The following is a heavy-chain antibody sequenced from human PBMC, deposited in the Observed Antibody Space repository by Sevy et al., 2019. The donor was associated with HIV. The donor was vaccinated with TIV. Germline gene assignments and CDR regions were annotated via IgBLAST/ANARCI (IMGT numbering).Heavy chain of an antibody. CDR1: GGTFSSYA. CDR3: ARSERGVTIFGVVIMEGGAFDI. D-gene: IGHD3-3*01. J-gene: IGHJ3*02. V-gene: IGHV1-69*13. CDR2: IIPIFGTA. Sequence: ASVKVSCKASGGTFSSYAISWVRQAPGQGLEWMGGIIPIFGTANYAQKFQGRVTITADESTSTAYMELSSLRSEDTAVYYCARSERGVTIFGVVIMEGGAFDIWCQGTMVTVSS.